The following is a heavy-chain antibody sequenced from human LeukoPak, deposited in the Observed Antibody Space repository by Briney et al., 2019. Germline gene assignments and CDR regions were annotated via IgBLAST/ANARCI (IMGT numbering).Heavy chain of an antibody. CDR1: GFTFTSYW. V-gene: IGHV3-7*01. CDR2: IKQDGSEK. Sequence: GGSLRLSCVASGFTFTSYWMSWVRQAPGKGLEWVANIKQDGSEKYYLDSLEGRFTISRDNSKNTLYLQMNSLRADDTAVYYCAKEIWPTVTTPGWTYFDYWGQGTLVTVSS. D-gene: IGHD4-17*01. CDR3: AKEIWPTVTTPGWTYFDY. J-gene: IGHJ4*02.